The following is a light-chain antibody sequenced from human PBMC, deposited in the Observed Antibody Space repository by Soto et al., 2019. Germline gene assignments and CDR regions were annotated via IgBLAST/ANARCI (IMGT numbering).Light chain of an antibody. CDR2: DAS. CDR1: QSISSW. J-gene: IGKJ2*01. Sequence: DIQMSQSPSTLSASVGDRVTITCRASQSISSWLAWYQQKPGKAPKLLIYDASSLQSAVPSRFSGSGSGTEFTLTINSLQPDDFAAYYCQQYDSYSPYTFGQGTKLEIK. V-gene: IGKV1-5*01. CDR3: QQYDSYSPYT.